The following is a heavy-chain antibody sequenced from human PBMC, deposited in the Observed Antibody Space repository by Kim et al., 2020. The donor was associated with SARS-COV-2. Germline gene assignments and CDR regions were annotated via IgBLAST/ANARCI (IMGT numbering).Heavy chain of an antibody. CDR2: ISSSSSTI. D-gene: IGHD3-10*01. CDR1: GFTFSSYS. Sequence: GGSLRLSCAASGFTFSSYSMNWVRQAPGKGLEWVSYISSSSSTIYYADSVKGRFTISRDNAKNSLYLQMNSLRDEDTAVYYCARDKATMVRGVPFDYWGQGTLVTVSS. CDR3: ARDKATMVRGVPFDY. V-gene: IGHV3-48*02. J-gene: IGHJ4*02.